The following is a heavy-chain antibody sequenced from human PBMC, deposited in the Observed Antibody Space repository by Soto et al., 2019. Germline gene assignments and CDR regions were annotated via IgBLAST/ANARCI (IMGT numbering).Heavy chain of an antibody. J-gene: IGHJ6*02. V-gene: IGHV4-30-4*01. CDR1: GGSISSGDYY. CDR3: ARDTLTSIAARSYYYGMDV. Sequence: SATLSLTCTVSGGSISSGDYYWSWIRQPPGKVLEWIGYIYYSGSTYYNPSLKSRVTISVDTSKNQFSLKLSSVTAADTAVYYCARDTLTSIAARSYYYGMDVWGQGTTVTVSS. D-gene: IGHD6-6*01. CDR2: IYYSGST.